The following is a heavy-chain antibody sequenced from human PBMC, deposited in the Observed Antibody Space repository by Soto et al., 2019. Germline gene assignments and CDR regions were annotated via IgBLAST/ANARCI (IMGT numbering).Heavy chain of an antibody. J-gene: IGHJ5*02. V-gene: IGHV4-59*01. CDR3: ARDARPLGWFDP. Sequence: PSETLSITCTLYSGSIDTYYWNWIRQPPGKGLEWIGYIYYLGRTNYNPSLKSRVTMSIDTSKNQISLRLTSVTAADTAVYYCARDARPLGWFDPWGPGTLVT. D-gene: IGHD3-10*01. CDR1: SGSIDTYY. CDR2: IYYLGRT.